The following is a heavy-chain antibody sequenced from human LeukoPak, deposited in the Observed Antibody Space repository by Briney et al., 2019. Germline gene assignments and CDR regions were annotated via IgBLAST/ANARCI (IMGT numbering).Heavy chain of an antibody. CDR3: VRGLRYTILGGDYF. CDR2: ISSSGSTI. J-gene: IGHJ4*02. CDR1: GFIFRSYD. Sequence: GGSLRLSCAVSGFIFRSYDVKWVRQAPGKGLEWVSFISSSGSTINYADSVNGRFTISRDNAKNSLYLQMNSLRAEDTAVYYWVRGLRYTILGGDYFWGQGTLVTVSS. V-gene: IGHV3-48*03. D-gene: IGHD3-3*01.